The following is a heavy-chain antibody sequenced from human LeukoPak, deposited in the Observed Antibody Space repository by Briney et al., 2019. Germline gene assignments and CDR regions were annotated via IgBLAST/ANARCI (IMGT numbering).Heavy chain of an antibody. CDR2: IYHSGST. CDR3: ARGTATVTTIPLLV. V-gene: IGHV4-39*07. J-gene: IGHJ4*02. Sequence: SETLSLTCTVSGGSIRSTSHYWRWVRQPPGKGLEWIGEIYHSGSTNYNPSLRSRVTISVDKSKNQFSLKLSSVTAADTAVYYCARGTATVTTIPLLVWGQGTLVTVSS. CDR1: GGSIRSTSHY. D-gene: IGHD4-17*01.